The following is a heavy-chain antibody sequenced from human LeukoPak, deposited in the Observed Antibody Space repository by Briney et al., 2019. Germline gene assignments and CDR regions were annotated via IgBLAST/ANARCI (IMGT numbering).Heavy chain of an antibody. V-gene: IGHV4-39*06. J-gene: IGHJ4*02. CDR1: GGSISSSSYY. Sequence: KTSETLSLTCTVSGGSISSSSYYWGWIRQPPGKGLEWIGSIYYSGSTYYNPSLKSRVTISVDTSKNQFTLKLSSVTAADTAVYYCARVRRFLEWFFDYWGQGTLVTVSS. CDR3: ARVRRFLEWFFDY. D-gene: IGHD3-3*01. CDR2: IYYSGST.